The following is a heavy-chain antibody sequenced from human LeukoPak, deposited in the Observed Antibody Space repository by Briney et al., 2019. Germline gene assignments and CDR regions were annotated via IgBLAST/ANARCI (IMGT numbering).Heavy chain of an antibody. CDR2: IYYSGST. V-gene: IGHV4-30-2*05. D-gene: IGHD3-22*01. CDR3: AAYYYDSSGYGDWFDP. CDR1: GASISSGGLS. Sequence: SETLSLTCAVSGASISSGGLSWNWIRQPPGKGLEWIGYIYYSGSTYYNPSLKSRVTISVDTSKNQFSLKLSSVTAADTAVYYCAAYYYDSSGYGDWFDPWGQGTLVTVSS. J-gene: IGHJ5*02.